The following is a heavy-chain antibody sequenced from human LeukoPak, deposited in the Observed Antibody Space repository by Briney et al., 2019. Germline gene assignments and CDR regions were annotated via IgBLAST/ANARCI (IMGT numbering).Heavy chain of an antibody. CDR3: AKTYSSGWYGIFDY. CDR1: GFTFSSYG. Sequence: GGSLRLSCAASGFTFSSYGMSWGRQAPGKGLEWVSAISGSGGSTYYADSVKGRFTISRDNTKHTLYLQMNSLRAEDTAVYYCAKTYSSGWYGIFDYWGQGTLVTVSS. V-gene: IGHV3-23*01. CDR2: ISGSGGST. D-gene: IGHD6-19*01. J-gene: IGHJ4*02.